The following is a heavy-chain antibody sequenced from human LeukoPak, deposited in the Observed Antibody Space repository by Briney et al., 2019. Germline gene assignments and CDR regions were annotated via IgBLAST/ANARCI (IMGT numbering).Heavy chain of an antibody. V-gene: IGHV4-59*01. Sequence: SETLSLTCTVSGGSISTYYWSWIRQPPGEGLEWIGYISYSGRTNYNPSLKSRVTISVNTSKNHFSLKLSSVTAADTAVYYCARGDDTSGYYYYFDYWGQGTLVTVSS. J-gene: IGHJ4*02. CDR3: ARGDDTSGYYYYFDY. CDR1: GGSISTYY. D-gene: IGHD3-22*01. CDR2: ISYSGRT.